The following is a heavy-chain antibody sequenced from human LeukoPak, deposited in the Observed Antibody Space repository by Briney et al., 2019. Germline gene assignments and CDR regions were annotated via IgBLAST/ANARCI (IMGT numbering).Heavy chain of an antibody. CDR1: GGSISSYY. Sequence: SETLSFTCTVSGGSISSYYWSWIRQPPGKGLEWIGYIYYSGSTNYNPPLKSRVTISVDTSKNQFSLKLSSVTAADTAVYYCARVREDCSSTSCHLRGIDYWGQGTLVTVSS. CDR3: ARVREDCSSTSCHLRGIDY. D-gene: IGHD2-2*01. CDR2: IYYSGST. J-gene: IGHJ4*02. V-gene: IGHV4-59*01.